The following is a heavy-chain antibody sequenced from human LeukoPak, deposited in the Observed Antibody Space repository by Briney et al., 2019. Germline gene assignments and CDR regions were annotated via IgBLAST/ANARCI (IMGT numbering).Heavy chain of an antibody. CDR2: ISYDGSNK. V-gene: IGHV3-30-3*01. CDR3: ARGATAVDTTLVTPDLDY. J-gene: IGHJ4*02. Sequence: PGGSLRLSCAASGFTFSSYAMHWVRQAPGKGLEWVAVISYDGSNKYYADSVKGRFTISRDNSKNTLYLQMNSLRAEDTAVYYCARGATAVDTTLVTPDLDYWGQGTLVTVSS. D-gene: IGHD5-18*01. CDR1: GFTFSSYA.